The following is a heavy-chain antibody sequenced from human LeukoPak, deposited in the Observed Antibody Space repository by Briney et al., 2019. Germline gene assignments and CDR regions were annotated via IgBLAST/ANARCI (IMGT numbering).Heavy chain of an antibody. CDR2: IYRGRT. D-gene: IGHD4-17*01. CDR3: AGQGEYGDSHS. J-gene: IGHJ5*02. CDR1: GDSIGYGSYC. V-gene: IGHV4-30-2*01. Sequence: SETLSLTCAVSGDSIGYGSYCGNWIRQAPGKGPEWIGNIYRGRTRLNPSLTSRVAISVDMSKSPVSLSLTSVTAADTAIYYCAGQGEYGDSHSWGQGALVIVSA.